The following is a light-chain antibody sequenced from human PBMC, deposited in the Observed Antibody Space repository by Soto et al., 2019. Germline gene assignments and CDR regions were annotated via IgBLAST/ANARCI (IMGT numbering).Light chain of an antibody. CDR1: QSVDNN. Sequence: EIVMKHSPVTLSASPCESATLSFSASQSVDNNVAWYQQKPGQAPRLLIVGSFARATGIPARFSGSGSGSEFTLTISGLQSEDFAVYYCQPYNARPPITFGQRTRPE. J-gene: IGKJ5*01. CDR2: GSF. CDR3: QPYNARPPIT. V-gene: IGKV3-15*01.